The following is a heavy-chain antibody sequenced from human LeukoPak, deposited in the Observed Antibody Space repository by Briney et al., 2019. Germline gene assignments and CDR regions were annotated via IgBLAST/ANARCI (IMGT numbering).Heavy chain of an antibody. CDR2: ITSTSAYR. V-gene: IGHV3-21*01. J-gene: IGHJ6*03. CDR1: GFAFNTYT. Sequence: GGSLRLSCVGSGFAFNTYTITWVRQAPGEGLEWVSSITSTSAYRQYADSVRGRFTISRDNTKNSLYLQMNSLGAEDTAVYHCARVTAGATTLNYYYYFMDVWGKGTTVTVSS. D-gene: IGHD1-26*01. CDR3: ARVTAGATTLNYYYYFMDV.